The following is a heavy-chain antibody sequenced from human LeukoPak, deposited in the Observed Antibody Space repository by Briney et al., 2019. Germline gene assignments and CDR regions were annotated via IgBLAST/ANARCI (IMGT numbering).Heavy chain of an antibody. CDR3: ARDGGTVVTRDDAFDI. V-gene: IGHV1-2*02. Sequence: ASVKVSCKASGYTFTGYYMHWVRQAPGQGLEWMGWINPNSGGTNYAQKFQGRVTMTRDTSISTAYMELSRLRSDDTAVYYCARDGGTVVTRDDAFDIWGQGTMVTVSS. CDR2: INPNSGGT. J-gene: IGHJ3*02. CDR1: GYTFTGYY. D-gene: IGHD4-23*01.